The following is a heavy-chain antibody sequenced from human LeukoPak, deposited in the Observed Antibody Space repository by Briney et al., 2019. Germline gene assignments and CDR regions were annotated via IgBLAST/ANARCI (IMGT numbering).Heavy chain of an antibody. J-gene: IGHJ5*02. Sequence: GASVKVSCKASGGTFSSYAISWVRQAPGQGLEWMGGIIPIFGTANYAQKFQGRVTITADESTSTAYMELSSLRSEDTAVYYCATSPGIAARRGWFDPWGQGTLVTVSS. CDR2: IIPIFGTA. V-gene: IGHV1-69*13. CDR1: GGTFSSYA. CDR3: ATSPGIAARRGWFDP. D-gene: IGHD6-6*01.